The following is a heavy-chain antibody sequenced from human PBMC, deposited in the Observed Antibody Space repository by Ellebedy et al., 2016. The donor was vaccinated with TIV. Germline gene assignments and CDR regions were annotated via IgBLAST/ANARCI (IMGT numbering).Heavy chain of an antibody. V-gene: IGHV3-53*01. Sequence: GGSLRLSCAVSGFSVSANYMSWVRQPPGKGLGWLSVISSDGSSTYHADSVKGRFTITRDNSKNTLFLQMNRLRSEDTAVYYCAKGTSSGFNYDRVGLEYWGQGTLVTVSS. J-gene: IGHJ4*02. CDR1: GFSVSANY. D-gene: IGHD3-16*01. CDR2: ISSDGSST. CDR3: AKGTSSGFNYDRVGLEY.